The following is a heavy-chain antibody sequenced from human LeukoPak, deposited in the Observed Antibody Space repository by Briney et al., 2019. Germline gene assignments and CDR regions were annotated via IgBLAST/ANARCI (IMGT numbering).Heavy chain of an antibody. CDR1: GFTFSSYE. CDR2: ISSSGSTI. CDR3: ARFSYILTGFH. Sequence: PGGSLRLSCAASGFTFSSYEMNWVRQAPGKGLEWVSYISSSGSTIYYADSVKGRFTISRDNAKNSLYLQMNSLRAEDTAVYYCARFSYILTGFHWGQGTLVTVSS. V-gene: IGHV3-48*03. D-gene: IGHD3-9*01. J-gene: IGHJ4*02.